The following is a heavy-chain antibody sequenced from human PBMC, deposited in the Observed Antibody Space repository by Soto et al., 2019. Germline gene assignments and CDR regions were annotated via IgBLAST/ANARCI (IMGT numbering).Heavy chain of an antibody. V-gene: IGHV3-21*01. CDR3: ARGLWFGELPYCGY. J-gene: IGHJ4*02. D-gene: IGHD3-10*01. CDR1: GFTFSRDN. CDR2: ISGSSSYI. Sequence: EVQLVESGGGLVKPGGSLRLSCAASGFTFSRDNMNWVRQAPGKGLEWVSSISGSSSYIHYADSVKGRFTISRDNAKNSLYLQMNSLRAEDTAVYYCARGLWFGELPYCGYWGQGTLVTVSS.